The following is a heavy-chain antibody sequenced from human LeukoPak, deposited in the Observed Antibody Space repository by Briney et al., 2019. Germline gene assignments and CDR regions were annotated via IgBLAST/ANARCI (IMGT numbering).Heavy chain of an antibody. Sequence: GGSLRLSCAASGFTLSDYYISWIRQAPGKGLEGVSYISGSGTNIKYADFAKGRFTIFRDNSKNTLYLQMNSLRAEDTAVYYCARDYRAAAGTMSFDYWGQGTLVTVSS. J-gene: IGHJ4*02. D-gene: IGHD6-13*01. CDR3: ARDYRAAAGTMSFDY. V-gene: IGHV3-11*04. CDR2: ISGSGTNI. CDR1: GFTLSDYY.